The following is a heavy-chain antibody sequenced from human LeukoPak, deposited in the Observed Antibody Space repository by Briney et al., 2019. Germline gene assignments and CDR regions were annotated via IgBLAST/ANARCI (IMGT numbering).Heavy chain of an antibody. V-gene: IGHV4-30-4*01. J-gene: IGHJ4*02. CDR1: GGSISSGDYY. Sequence: SETLSLTCTVSGGSISSGDYYWSWIRQPPGKGLEWIAYIYYSGTTYYNPSLKSRVIMSVDTSKKQFSLKLSSVTAADTAVYYCAREARVATVYIDHWGQGTLVTVSS. CDR2: IYYSGTT. D-gene: IGHD5-12*01. CDR3: AREARVATVYIDH.